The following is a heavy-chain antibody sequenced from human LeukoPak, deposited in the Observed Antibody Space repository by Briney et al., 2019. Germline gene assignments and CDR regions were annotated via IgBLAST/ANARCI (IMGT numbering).Heavy chain of an antibody. CDR1: GYTFTSYW. J-gene: IGHJ5*02. CDR3: ARSGSSLGWFDP. CDR2: IYPGDSDT. Sequence: GESLQISCKGSGYTFTSYWIGWVRQMPGKGLEWMGIIYPGDSDTTYSPSFQGQVTISTDKSISTAYLQWSSLKASDTAMYYCARSGSSLGWFDPWGQGTLVTVSS. D-gene: IGHD1-26*01. V-gene: IGHV5-51*01.